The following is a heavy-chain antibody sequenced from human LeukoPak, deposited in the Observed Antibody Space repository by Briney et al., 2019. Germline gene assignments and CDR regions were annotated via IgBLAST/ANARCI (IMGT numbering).Heavy chain of an antibody. D-gene: IGHD4-23*01. CDR3: ARDRGRVRWLYYMDG. CDR1: GGSISSSSYY. CDR2: IYYSGST. V-gene: IGHV4-39*07. Sequence: PSETLSLTCTVSGGSISSSSYYWGWIRQPPGKGLEWIGSIYYSGSTYYNPSLKSRVTISIDTSKNQFSLKLSSVTAAATAVYYYARDRGRVRWLYYMDGWGKGTTVTVSS. J-gene: IGHJ6*03.